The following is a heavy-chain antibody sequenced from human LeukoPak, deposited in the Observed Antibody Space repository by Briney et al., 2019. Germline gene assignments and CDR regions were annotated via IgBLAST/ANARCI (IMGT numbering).Heavy chain of an antibody. J-gene: IGHJ4*02. D-gene: IGHD3-22*01. CDR2: IRSKTYGEMT. CDR3: TSNHDSSGYIPDH. CDR1: GFTFGDYA. V-gene: IGHV3-49*03. Sequence: GGSLRLSCTASGFTFGDYAMSWIRQAPGKGLEWVGFIRSKTYGEMTEYAASVKGRFTISRDDSKSTAHLQMNSLKTEDTAVYFCTSNHDSSGYIPDHWDRGALVTVSS.